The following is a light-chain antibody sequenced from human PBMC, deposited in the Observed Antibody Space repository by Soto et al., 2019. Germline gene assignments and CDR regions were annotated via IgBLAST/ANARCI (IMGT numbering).Light chain of an antibody. CDR2: DAS. CDR3: QQRHMWPIT. J-gene: IGKJ5*01. V-gene: IGKV3D-20*02. CDR1: QSVSSNH. Sequence: EIVLTQSPGTLSLSPGERATLSCRASQSVSSNHLAWYQQKLGQAPRLLIYDASSRATGIPDRFSGSGSGTDFTLTISSLEPEDSAVYYCQQRHMWPITFGQGTRLEIK.